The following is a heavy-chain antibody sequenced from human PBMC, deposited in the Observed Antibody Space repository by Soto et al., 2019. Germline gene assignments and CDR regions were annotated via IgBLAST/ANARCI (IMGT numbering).Heavy chain of an antibody. CDR2: IRSKTDGGTA. Sequence: EVQLVESGGGLVAPGGSLRLSCAASGFTFSNAWMNWVRQAPGKGLEWVGRIRSKTDGGTADYDAPVKDRFSISRDDSENTRYLQMSSLKTEDIAVYYCNTENYCFDSSGYKRCFEYWGHGSLVTVSS. CDR1: GFTFSNAW. D-gene: IGHD3-22*01. V-gene: IGHV3-15*07. J-gene: IGHJ4*01. CDR3: NTENYCFDSSGYKRCFEY.